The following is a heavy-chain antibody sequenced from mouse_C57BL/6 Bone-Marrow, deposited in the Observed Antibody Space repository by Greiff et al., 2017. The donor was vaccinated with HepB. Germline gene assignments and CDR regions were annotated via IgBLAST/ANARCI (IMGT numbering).Heavy chain of an antibody. CDR3: ARPLTTVVVYYFDY. Sequence: VQLQQSGAELARPGASVKLSCKASGYTFTSYGISWVKQRTGQGLEWIGEIYPRSGNTYYNEKFKGKATLTADKSSSTAYMELRSLTSEDSAVYFCARPLTTVVVYYFDYWGQGTTLTVSS. J-gene: IGHJ2*01. V-gene: IGHV1-81*01. D-gene: IGHD1-1*01. CDR2: IYPRSGNT. CDR1: GYTFTSYG.